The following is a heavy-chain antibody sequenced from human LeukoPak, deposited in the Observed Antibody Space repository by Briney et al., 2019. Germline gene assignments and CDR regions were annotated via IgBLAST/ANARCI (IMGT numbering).Heavy chain of an antibody. CDR1: GGSISSYY. CDR2: IYTSGST. CDR3: ARDSGAMVVFDY. D-gene: IGHD5-18*01. Sequence: SETLSLTCTVSGGSISSYYWSWIRQPAGKGLEWIGRIYTSGSTNYNPSLKSRVTISVDKSKNRFSLKLSSVTAADTAVYYCARDSGAMVVFDYWGQGTLVTVSS. J-gene: IGHJ4*02. V-gene: IGHV4-4*07.